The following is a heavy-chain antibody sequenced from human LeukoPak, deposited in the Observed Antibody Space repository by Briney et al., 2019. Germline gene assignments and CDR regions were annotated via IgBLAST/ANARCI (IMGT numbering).Heavy chain of an antibody. J-gene: IGHJ4*02. D-gene: IGHD6-13*01. CDR1: GGSISSNNYY. CDR2: IYYSGST. V-gene: IGHV4-39*07. CDR3: ARVYRGSSSQKSDY. Sequence: SETLSLTCTVSGGSISSNNYYWGWIRQPPGKGLEWIGSIYYSGSTYYNPSLKSRVTISVDTSKNQFSLKLSSVTAADTAVYYCARVYRGSSSQKSDYWGQGTLVTVSS.